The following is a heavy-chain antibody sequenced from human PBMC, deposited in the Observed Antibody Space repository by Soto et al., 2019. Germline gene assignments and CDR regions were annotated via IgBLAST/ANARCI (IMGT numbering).Heavy chain of an antibody. CDR2: ISGSGDTI. V-gene: IGHV3-23*01. D-gene: IGHD5-12*01. CDR1: GFTFNTLA. J-gene: IGHJ4*02. CDR3: ARHRTYSGYDFIY. Sequence: EVQLLESGGGLVQPGGSLRLSCAASGFTFNTLAMSWVRQAPGKGLEWVSSISGSGDTIHYADSVKGRFTISRDNSKSTLSLQMNSLRAEDTAVYYCARHRTYSGYDFIYWGQGTLVTVSS.